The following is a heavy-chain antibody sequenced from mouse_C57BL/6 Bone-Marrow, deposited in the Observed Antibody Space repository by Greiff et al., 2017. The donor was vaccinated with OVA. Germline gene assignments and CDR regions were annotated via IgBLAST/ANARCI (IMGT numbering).Heavy chain of an antibody. D-gene: IGHD2-2*01. Sequence: VQLQQSGTVLARPGASVKMSCKTSGYTFTSYWMHWVKQRPGQGLEWIGAIYPGNSDTSYNQKFKGKAKLTAVTSASTAYMELSSLTNEDSAVYYCTRSYGYGLYYYDYWGQGTTLTVAS. CDR3: TRSYGYGLYYYDY. CDR1: GYTFTSYW. CDR2: IYPGNSDT. J-gene: IGHJ2*01. V-gene: IGHV1-5*01.